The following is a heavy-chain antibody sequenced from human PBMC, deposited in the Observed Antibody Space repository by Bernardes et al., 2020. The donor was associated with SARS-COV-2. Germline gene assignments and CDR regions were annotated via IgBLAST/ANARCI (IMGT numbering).Heavy chain of an antibody. CDR2: INPSGGST. Sequence: ASVKVSCKASGYTFTSYYMHWVRQAPGQGLEWMGIINPSGGSTSYAQKFQGRVTMTRDTSTSTVYMELSSLRSEDTAVYYCARIRYPADLGDYYYGMDVWGQGTTVTVSS. J-gene: IGHJ6*02. D-gene: IGHD3-9*01. CDR3: ARIRYPADLGDYYYGMDV. CDR1: GYTFTSYY. V-gene: IGHV1-46*03.